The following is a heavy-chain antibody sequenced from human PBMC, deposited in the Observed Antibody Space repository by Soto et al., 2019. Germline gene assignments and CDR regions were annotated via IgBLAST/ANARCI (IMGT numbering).Heavy chain of an antibody. CDR2: IYYSGST. D-gene: IGHD4-17*01. V-gene: IGHV4-39*01. CDR3: ATHPPYGPLDH. J-gene: IGHJ4*02. CDR1: GGSISSSRYR. Sequence: SETLSLTCTVSGGSISSSRYRWGWVRQPPGKGLEWIGTIYYSGSTHYNPSLKSRVTISVDTSKNQFSLRLTSVTAADTAVYYCATHPPYGPLDHWGQGTLVTVSS.